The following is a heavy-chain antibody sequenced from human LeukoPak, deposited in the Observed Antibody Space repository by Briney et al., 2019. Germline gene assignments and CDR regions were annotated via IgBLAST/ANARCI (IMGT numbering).Heavy chain of an antibody. CDR2: IFYTGST. J-gene: IGHJ3*01. CDR3: ARSAHFYYYSASHRVACDV. D-gene: IGHD3-10*01. Sequence: SETLSLNCTVSGGSISSYCWRWNRQPPGKGLEWFGNIFYTGSTKYNPSLKSRITITVDTSKNQFSLKLSSVTAADTAMYYCARSAHFYYYSASHRVACDVWGQGKMVTVSS. V-gene: IGHV4-59*01. CDR1: GGSISSYC.